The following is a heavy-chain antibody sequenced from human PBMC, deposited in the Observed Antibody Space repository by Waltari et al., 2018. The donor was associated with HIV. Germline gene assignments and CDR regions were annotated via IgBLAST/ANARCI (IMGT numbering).Heavy chain of an antibody. CDR2: IKSDGSVT. CDR1: GFTFSKYL. J-gene: IGHJ4*02. D-gene: IGHD3-10*01. CDR3: VKGNAYGGPEV. Sequence: EVQVVESVGGLVQPGGSLRLSCTASGFTFSKYLMHWVRQVPGQGLVLVSRIKSDGSVTDYADAVKGRFSISRDNAKNTLFLQMNSLRVEDTAVYYCVKGNAYGGPEVCGQGTLVTVSS. V-gene: IGHV3-74*01.